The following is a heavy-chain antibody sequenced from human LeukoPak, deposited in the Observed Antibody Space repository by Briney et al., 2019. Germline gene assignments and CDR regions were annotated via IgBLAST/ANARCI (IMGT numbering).Heavy chain of an antibody. CDR2: IIPIFGTA. V-gene: IGHV1-69*13. CDR1: GGTFSSYA. J-gene: IGHJ4*02. Sequence: SVKVSRKASGGTFSSYAISWVRQAPGQGLEWMGGIIPIFGTANYAQKFQGRVTITADESTSTAYMELSSLRSEDTAVYYCAREMSINCGGDCYLFMFDYWGQGTLVTVSS. D-gene: IGHD2-21*01. CDR3: AREMSINCGGDCYLFMFDY.